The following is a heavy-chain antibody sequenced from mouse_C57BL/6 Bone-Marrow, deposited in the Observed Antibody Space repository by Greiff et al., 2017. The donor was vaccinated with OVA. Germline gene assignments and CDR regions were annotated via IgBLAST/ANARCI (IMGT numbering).Heavy chain of an antibody. CDR3: ARRRYYGSSVYAMDY. CDR1: GYTFTSYW. J-gene: IGHJ4*01. V-gene: IGHV1-55*01. Sequence: QVQLQQPGAELVKPGASVKMSCKASGYTFTSYWITWVKQRPGQGLEWIGDIYPGSGSTNYNEKFKSKATLTVDTSSSTAYMQLSSLTSEDSAVYYCARRRYYGSSVYAMDYRGQGKSVTASS. CDR2: IYPGSGST. D-gene: IGHD1-1*01.